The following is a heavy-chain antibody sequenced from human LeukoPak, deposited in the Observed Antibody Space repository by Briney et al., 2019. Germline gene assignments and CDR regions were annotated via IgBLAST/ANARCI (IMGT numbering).Heavy chain of an antibody. Sequence: SVKVSCKASGGTFSSYAISWVRQAPGQGLEWMGGIIPIFGTANYAQKFQGGVTITADESTSTAYMELSSLRSEDTAVYYCASLVPITIFGVVNNWFDPWGQGTLVTVSS. D-gene: IGHD3-3*01. V-gene: IGHV1-69*13. CDR2: IIPIFGTA. CDR3: ASLVPITIFGVVNNWFDP. J-gene: IGHJ5*02. CDR1: GGTFSSYA.